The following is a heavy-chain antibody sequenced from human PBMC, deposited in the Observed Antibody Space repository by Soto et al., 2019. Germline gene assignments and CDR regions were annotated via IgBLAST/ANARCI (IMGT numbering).Heavy chain of an antibody. CDR2: MNPNSGNT. Sequence: ASVKVSCKASGYTFTSYDINWVRQATGQGLEWMGWMNPNSGNTGYAQKLQGRVTMTTDTSTSTAYMELRSLRSDDTAVYYCARSSVAGIWLDIEYWGQGTLVTVSS. J-gene: IGHJ4*02. V-gene: IGHV1-8*01. CDR3: ARSSVAGIWLDIEY. D-gene: IGHD6-19*01. CDR1: GYTFTSYD.